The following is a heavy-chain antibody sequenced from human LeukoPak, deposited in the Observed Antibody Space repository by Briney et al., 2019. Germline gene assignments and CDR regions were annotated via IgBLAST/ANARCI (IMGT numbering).Heavy chain of an antibody. CDR2: IDTDGIST. CDR3: VGSSGWPKY. J-gene: IGHJ4*02. V-gene: IGHV3-74*03. D-gene: IGHD6-19*01. CDR1: GVTFSTYW. Sequence: GGSLRLSCAASGVTFSTYWMHWVRQAPGKGLVWVSRIDTDGISTAYADSVKGRFTISRDNAKNTVYLQMNSLRGEDTAVYYCVGSSGWPKYWGQGTLVAVSA.